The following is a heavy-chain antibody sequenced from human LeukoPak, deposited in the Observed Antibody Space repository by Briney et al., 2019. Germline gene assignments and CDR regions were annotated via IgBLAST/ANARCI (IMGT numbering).Heavy chain of an antibody. J-gene: IGHJ6*02. D-gene: IGHD3-10*01. CDR2: IIPIFGTA. CDR3: ARDKQYYGSGSPPPDLYYYYGMDV. CDR1: GGTFSSYA. V-gene: IGHV1-69*05. Sequence: GASVKVSCKASGGTFSSYAISWVRQAPGQGLEWMGGIIPIFGTANYAQKFQGRVTMTRDTSTSTVYMELSSLRSEDTAVYYCARDKQYYGSGSPPPDLYYYYGMDVWGQGTTVTVSS.